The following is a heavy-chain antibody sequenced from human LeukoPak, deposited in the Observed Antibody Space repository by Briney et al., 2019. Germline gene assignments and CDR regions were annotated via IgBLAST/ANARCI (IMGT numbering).Heavy chain of an antibody. D-gene: IGHD5-18*01. CDR1: GFTFSSSA. CDR3: ATNRGYSYGSGDY. CDR2: ISNNGGYT. V-gene: IGHV3-23*01. Sequence: GGSLRLSCAASGFTFSSSAMSWVRQAPGKGLEWVSAISNNGGYTYYADSVKGRFTISRDNSKNTLYLQMNSLRAEDTAVYYCATNRGYSYGSGDYWGQGTLVTVSS. J-gene: IGHJ4*02.